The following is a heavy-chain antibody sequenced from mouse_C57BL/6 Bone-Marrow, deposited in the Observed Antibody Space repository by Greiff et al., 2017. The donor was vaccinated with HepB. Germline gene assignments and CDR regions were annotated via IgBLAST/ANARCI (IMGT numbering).Heavy chain of an antibody. CDR3: ARGDYSNYDWFAY. Sequence: QVQLQQSGAELVRPGTSVKLSCKASGYTFTSYWMHWVKQRPGQGLEWIGVIDPSDSYTNYNQKFKGKATLTVDTSSSTAYMQLSSLTSEDSAVYYCARGDYSNYDWFAYWGQGTLVTVSA. J-gene: IGHJ3*01. V-gene: IGHV1-59*01. CDR1: GYTFTSYW. CDR2: IDPSDSYT. D-gene: IGHD2-5*01.